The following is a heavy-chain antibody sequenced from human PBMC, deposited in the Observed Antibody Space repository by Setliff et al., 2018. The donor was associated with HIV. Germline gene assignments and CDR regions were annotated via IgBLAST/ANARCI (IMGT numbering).Heavy chain of an antibody. CDR3: ARALGYDSSGYEGSYWYFDL. Sequence: SVKVSCKASGYTFTGYYMHWVRQAPGQGLEWMGGIIAISGTPNYAQKFQGRVTITADESTSTAYMELSGLRSDDTAVYYCARALGYDSSGYEGSYWYFDLWGRGTLVTVSS. D-gene: IGHD3-22*01. J-gene: IGHJ2*01. V-gene: IGHV1-69*13. CDR2: IIAISGTP. CDR1: GYTFTGYY.